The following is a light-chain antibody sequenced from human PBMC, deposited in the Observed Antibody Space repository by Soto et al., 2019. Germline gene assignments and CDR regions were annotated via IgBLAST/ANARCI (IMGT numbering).Light chain of an antibody. J-gene: IGKJ1*01. V-gene: IGKV2-28*01. CDR1: QSFLNRNGNNY. CDR3: MQGLQSPWT. CDR2: YAS. Sequence: EIVLTKSPLSLLVPPGEQAPTSSRSNQSFLNRNGNNYLAWYLQKPGQAPRLLLYYASTRATGVPDRFSGSGSGTDFTLKVSRVEPEDVGVYYCMQGLQSPWTFGQGTKVDIK.